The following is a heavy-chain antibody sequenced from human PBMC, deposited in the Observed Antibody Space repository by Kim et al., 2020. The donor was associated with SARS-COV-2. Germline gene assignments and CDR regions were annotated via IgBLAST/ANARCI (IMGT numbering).Heavy chain of an antibody. V-gene: IGHV4-59*08. CDR3: ARLLVVPAARSRWFDP. J-gene: IGHJ5*02. Sequence: SETLSLTCTVSGGSISSYYWSWIRQPPGKGLEWIGYIYYSGSTNYNPSLKSRVTISVDTSKNQFSLKLSSVTAADTAVYYCARLLVVPAARSRWFDPWGQGTLVTISS. CDR1: GGSISSYY. D-gene: IGHD2-2*01. CDR2: IYYSGST.